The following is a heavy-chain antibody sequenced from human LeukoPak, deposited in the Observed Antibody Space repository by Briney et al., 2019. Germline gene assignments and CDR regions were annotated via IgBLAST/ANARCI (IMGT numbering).Heavy chain of an antibody. CDR3: ARLVGATYCDS. CDR2: IYVGSTT. V-gene: IGHV3-53*01. D-gene: IGHD1-26*01. Sequence: GGSLRLSCAASGFTVSSNYMSWVRQAPGEGLEWVSVIYVGSTTYCADSVKGRFTTSRDNSKNMLYLQMNSLRAEDTAVYYCARLVGATYCDSWGQGTLVTVSS. J-gene: IGHJ4*02. CDR1: GFTVSSNY.